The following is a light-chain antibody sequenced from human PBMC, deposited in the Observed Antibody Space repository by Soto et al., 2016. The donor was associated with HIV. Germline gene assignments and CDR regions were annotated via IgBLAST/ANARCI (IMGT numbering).Light chain of an antibody. CDR3: QQYTTYPVT. Sequence: DIQLTQSPSTLSVSVGDRVTITCRASQSISTWLAWYQQKPGKAPKLLIYKASSLEGGVPSRFSGSGSGTEFTLTITSLQPDDFATYHCQQYTTYPVTFGQGTKVEIK. CDR1: QSISTW. J-gene: IGKJ2*01. CDR2: KAS. V-gene: IGKV1-5*03.